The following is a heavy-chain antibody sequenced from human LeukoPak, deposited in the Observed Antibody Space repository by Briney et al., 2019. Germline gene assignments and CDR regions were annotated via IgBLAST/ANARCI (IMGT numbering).Heavy chain of an antibody. D-gene: IGHD1-26*01. J-gene: IGHJ4*02. CDR2: IIPIFGTA. Sequence: SVKVSCKASGYTFTSYAISWVRQAPGQGLEWMGGIIPIFGTANYAQKFQGRVTITADESTSTAYMELSSLRSEDTAVYYCARGATTVSAPFDYWGQGTLVTVSS. V-gene: IGHV1-69*13. CDR1: GYTFTSYA. CDR3: ARGATTVSAPFDY.